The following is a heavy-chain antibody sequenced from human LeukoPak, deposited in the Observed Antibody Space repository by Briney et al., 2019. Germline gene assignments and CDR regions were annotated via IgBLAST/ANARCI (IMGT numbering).Heavy chain of an antibody. Sequence: PGGSLRLSCAASGFTFSSSAMSWVRQAPGKGLEWVSAISNNGGYTYYADSVQGRFTISRDNAKNSLYLQMNSLRAEDTAVYYCARDFSDYWGQGTLVTVSS. CDR2: ISNNGGYT. J-gene: IGHJ4*02. CDR1: GFTFSSSA. V-gene: IGHV3-21*01. CDR3: ARDFSDY.